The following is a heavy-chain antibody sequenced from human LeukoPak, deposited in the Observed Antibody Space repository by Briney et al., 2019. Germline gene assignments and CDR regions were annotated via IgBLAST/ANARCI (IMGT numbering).Heavy chain of an antibody. V-gene: IGHV4-34*01. D-gene: IGHD6-6*01. J-gene: IGHJ5*02. CDR3: ARSVAARPRGAFDP. CDR1: GGSFSGYY. Sequence: KASETLSLTCAVYGGSFSGYYWSWIRQPPGEGLEWIGEINHSGSTNYNPSLKSRVTISVDTSKNQFSLKLSSVTAADTAVYYCARSVAARPRGAFDPWGQGTLVTVSA. CDR2: INHSGST.